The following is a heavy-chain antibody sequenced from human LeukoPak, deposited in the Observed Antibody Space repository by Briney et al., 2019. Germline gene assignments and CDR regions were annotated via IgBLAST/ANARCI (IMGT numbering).Heavy chain of an antibody. V-gene: IGHV3-21*01. D-gene: IGHD2-15*01. J-gene: IGHJ2*01. CDR1: GISFSNYS. CDR3: ARAVYCSGGGCFWYFDL. CDR2: ISSSSRFI. Sequence: GGSLRLSCAASGISFSNYSMNWVRQAPGRGLEWVSLISSSSRFIYYGDSVKGRFTISRDNAKKSLYLQMNSLRAEDTAVYYCARAVYCSGGGCFWYFDLWGRGTLVTVSS.